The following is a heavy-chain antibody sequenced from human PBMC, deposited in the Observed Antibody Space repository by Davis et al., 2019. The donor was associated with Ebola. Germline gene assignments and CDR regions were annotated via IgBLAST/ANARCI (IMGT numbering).Heavy chain of an antibody. J-gene: IGHJ4*02. D-gene: IGHD4-23*01. V-gene: IGHV3-30-3*01. Sequence: PGGSLRLSCAASEITFSNFVMHWVRQAPGKGLEWVALISYDVYNTFYADSVKGRFTISRDNSKSTLYLQMNSLRAEDTAVYYCARDRDYGGNSALGYWGQGTLVTVSS. CDR1: EITFSNFV. CDR2: ISYDVYNT. CDR3: ARDRDYGGNSALGY.